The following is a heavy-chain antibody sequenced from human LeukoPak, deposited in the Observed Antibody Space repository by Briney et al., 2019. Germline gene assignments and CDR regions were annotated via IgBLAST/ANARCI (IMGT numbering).Heavy chain of an antibody. CDR3: ARDRGSGWYNYYYYVDV. CDR2: VSYDGSNK. J-gene: IGHJ6*03. CDR1: GFTFSSYA. V-gene: IGHV3-30*04. Sequence: GGSLGLSCAASGFTFSSYAMHWVRQAPGKGLEWVAVVSYDGSNKYYADSVKGRFTISRDNSKNTLYLQMNSLRAEDTAVYYCARDRGSGWYNYYYYVDVWGKGTTVTVSS. D-gene: IGHD6-19*01.